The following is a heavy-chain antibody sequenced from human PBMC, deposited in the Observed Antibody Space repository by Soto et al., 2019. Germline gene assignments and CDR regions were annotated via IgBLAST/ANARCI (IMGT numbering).Heavy chain of an antibody. CDR1: GYTFTDYY. V-gene: IGHV1-2*02. J-gene: IGHJ4*02. CDR3: ARIPPVSAGVYCGGDCRDY. Sequence: QVQLVQSGAEVQKPGASVKVSCKASGYTFTDYYMHWVRQAPGPGLEWMGWINPNSGDTNYAQTFQGRVTMTRDTSLSTAYMELSRLRSDDTAVYYCARIPPVSAGVYCGGDCRDYWGQGTLVTVSS. CDR2: INPNSGDT. D-gene: IGHD2-21*02.